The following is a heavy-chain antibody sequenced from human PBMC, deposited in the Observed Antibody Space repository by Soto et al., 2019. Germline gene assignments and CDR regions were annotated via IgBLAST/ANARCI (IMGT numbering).Heavy chain of an antibody. CDR3: ARDPEIFKGRYRSGYYSGWFDP. Sequence: RPSVTFSCKRSGYTCTNYWTTWVQQTPGQGLEWMGWISAYNGNTNYAQKFQGRVTITTDKSTSTAYMELSSLRSEDTAVYYCARDPEIFKGRYRSGYYSGWFDPWGQGTLVTVSS. D-gene: IGHD3-22*01. J-gene: IGHJ5*02. CDR1: GYTCTNYW. CDR2: ISAYNGNT. V-gene: IGHV1-18*01.